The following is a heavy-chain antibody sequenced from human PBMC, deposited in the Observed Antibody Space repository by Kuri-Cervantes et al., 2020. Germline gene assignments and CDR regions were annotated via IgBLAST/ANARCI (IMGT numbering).Heavy chain of an antibody. D-gene: IGHD1-26*01. V-gene: IGHV3-21*01. CDR3: ARDYSNEAFDI. Sequence: GGSLRLSCAASGFTFDDYAMHWVRQAPGKGLEWVSSISSSSSYIYYADSVKGRFTISRDNAKNSLYLQMNSLRAEDTAVYYCARDYSNEAFDIWGQGTMVTVSS. CDR2: ISSSSSYI. CDR1: GFTFDDYA. J-gene: IGHJ3*02.